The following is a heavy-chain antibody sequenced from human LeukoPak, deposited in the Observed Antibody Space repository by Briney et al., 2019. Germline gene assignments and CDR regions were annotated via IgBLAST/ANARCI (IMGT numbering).Heavy chain of an antibody. D-gene: IGHD5/OR15-5a*01. CDR2: IHSDGTT. CDR1: EFSVSSNY. V-gene: IGHV3-53*01. Sequence: GGSLRLSCAASEFSVSSNYMTWVRQAPGKGLEWVSVIHSDGTTYYADSVKGRFTISRDNSKSTVYLQMNSLRADDTAVYYCATASPHMSTSGPGVYWGQGTLVTVSS. J-gene: IGHJ4*02. CDR3: ATASPHMSTSGPGVY.